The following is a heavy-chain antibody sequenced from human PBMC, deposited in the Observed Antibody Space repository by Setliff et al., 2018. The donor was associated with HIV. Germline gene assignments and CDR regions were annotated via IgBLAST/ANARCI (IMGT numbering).Heavy chain of an antibody. J-gene: IGHJ6*03. V-gene: IGHV1-69*13. D-gene: IGHD3-10*01. Sequence: SVKVSCKTSRRTFSEDAINWVRQAPGEGLEWVGGTIHILGTADYAEKFQGRVTTTADEPRSTVYLEVSNLRSEDTAVYYCAKAVRGYGSTYYNYYYMDVWGKGTTVTVSS. CDR3: AKAVRGYGSTYYNYYYMDV. CDR2: TIHILGTA. CDR1: RRTFSEDA.